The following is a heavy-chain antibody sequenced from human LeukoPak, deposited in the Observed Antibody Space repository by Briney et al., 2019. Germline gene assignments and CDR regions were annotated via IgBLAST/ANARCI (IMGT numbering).Heavy chain of an antibody. V-gene: IGHV3-30*04. J-gene: IGHJ6*02. CDR3: ARDRASSREVIGDMDV. CDR1: GFTFSSYA. CDR2: ISYDGSNK. D-gene: IGHD3-10*01. Sequence: PGGSLRLSCAASGFTFSSYAMHWVRQAPGKGLEWVAVISYDGSNKYYADSVKGRFTISRDNSKNTLYLQMNSLRAEDTAVYYCARDRASSREVIGDMDVWGQGTTVTVSS.